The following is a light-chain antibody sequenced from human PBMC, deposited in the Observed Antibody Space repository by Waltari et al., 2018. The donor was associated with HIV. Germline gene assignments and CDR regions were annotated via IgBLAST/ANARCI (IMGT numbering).Light chain of an antibody. V-gene: IGLV3-25*03. Sequence: YELTQTPSVSVSPGQTARITCFGDGLPHQYAFWYQPKAGQAPVLLIYKDSERPSGIPERFSASSSGTTITLTISGVQAEDEGDYYCQSADSSRNYVLFGGGTKLTVL. CDR2: KDS. J-gene: IGLJ2*01. CDR1: GLPHQY. CDR3: QSADSSRNYVL.